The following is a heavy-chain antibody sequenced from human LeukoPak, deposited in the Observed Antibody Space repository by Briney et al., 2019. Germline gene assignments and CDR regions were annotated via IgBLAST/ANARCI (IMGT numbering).Heavy chain of an antibody. D-gene: IGHD2-2*01. CDR2: IYYSGST. J-gene: IGHJ6*03. CDR3: ARRRTEYCSSTSCSYYYYMDV. V-gene: IGHV4-59*01. Sequence: TSETLSLTCTVSGGSISSYYWSWIRQPPGKGLEWIGYIYYSGSTNYNPSLKSRVTISVDTSKNQFSLKLSSVTAADTAVYYCARRRTEYCSSTSCSYYYYMDVWGKGTTVTVSS. CDR1: GGSISSYY.